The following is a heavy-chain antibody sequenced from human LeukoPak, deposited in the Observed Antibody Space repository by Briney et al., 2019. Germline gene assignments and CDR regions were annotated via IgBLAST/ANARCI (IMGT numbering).Heavy chain of an antibody. D-gene: IGHD3-22*01. CDR2: MNPNSGNT. V-gene: IGHV1-8*01. Sequence: ASVKVSCKASGYTFTSYDINWVRQATGQGLEWMGWMNPNSGNTGYAQKFQGRVTMTRNTSISTAYMELSSLRSEDTAVYYCARDLRLSRSSGYYYYWGRGTLVTVSS. CDR1: GYTFTSYD. CDR3: ARDLRLSRSSGYYYY. J-gene: IGHJ4*02.